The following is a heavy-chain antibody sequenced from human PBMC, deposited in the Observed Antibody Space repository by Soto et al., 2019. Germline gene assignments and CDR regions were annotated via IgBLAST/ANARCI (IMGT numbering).Heavy chain of an antibody. CDR1: GGSISSSSYY. V-gene: IGHV4-39*01. CDR2: IYYSGST. J-gene: IGHJ5*02. CDR3: ARSMPAMVTARPPPPNSSDP. D-gene: IGHD5-18*01. Sequence: PSETLSLTCTVSGGSISSSSYYWGWIRQPPGKGLEWIGSIYYSGSTYYNPSLKSRVTISVDTSKNQFSLKLSSVTAADTAVYYCARSMPAMVTARPPPPNSSDPRGPAPLLTLSS.